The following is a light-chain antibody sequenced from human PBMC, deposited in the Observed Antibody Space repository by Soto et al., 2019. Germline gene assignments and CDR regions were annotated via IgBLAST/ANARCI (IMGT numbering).Light chain of an antibody. Sequence: EIAMTQSPAILSASPGERATLSCGASQSVSSNLAWYQQKPGQAPSLLIHGASTRATGTPARFSGSGSGTEFTLTISSLQSEDFAVYYCQQYNNWPRTFGQGTKVEIK. J-gene: IGKJ1*01. V-gene: IGKV3-15*01. CDR2: GAS. CDR1: QSVSSN. CDR3: QQYNNWPRT.